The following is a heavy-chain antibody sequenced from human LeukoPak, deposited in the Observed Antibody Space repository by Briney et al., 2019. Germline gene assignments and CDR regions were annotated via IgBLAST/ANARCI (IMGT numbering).Heavy chain of an antibody. Sequence: SETLSLTCAVYGGSFSGYHWSWIRQPPGKGLEWIGEINHSGSTNYNPSLKSRVTISVDTSKNQFSLKLSSVTAADTAVYYCARGPTVVVPAAGGWFDPWGQGTLVTVSS. V-gene: IGHV4-34*01. CDR3: ARGPTVVVPAAGGWFDP. CDR2: INHSGST. D-gene: IGHD2-2*01. CDR1: GGSFSGYH. J-gene: IGHJ5*02.